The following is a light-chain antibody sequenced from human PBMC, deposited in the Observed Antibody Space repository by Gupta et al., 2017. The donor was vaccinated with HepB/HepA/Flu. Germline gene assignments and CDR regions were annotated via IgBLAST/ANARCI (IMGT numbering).Light chain of an antibody. V-gene: IGLV3-19*01. CDR2: GNN. Sequence: SSELTQVPAVSVALGQTVRITCQGDSLSSYYASWYQQKPGQPPVLVIYGNNNRPSGIPDRFSGSSSGNTAALTITGAQAEDEADDYCNARYSSGNHWVFGGGTKLTVL. J-gene: IGLJ3*02. CDR3: NARYSSGNHWV. CDR1: SLSSYY.